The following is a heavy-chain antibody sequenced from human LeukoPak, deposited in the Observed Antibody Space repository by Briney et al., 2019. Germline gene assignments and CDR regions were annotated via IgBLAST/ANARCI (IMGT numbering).Heavy chain of an antibody. Sequence: PGGSLRLSCAASGFTVSSNYMCWVRQAPGNGLEWVSVIYSGGSTYYADSVKGRFTISRDNSKNTLYLQMNSLRAEDTAVYYCAKGGNRYYFDYWGQRTLVTVSS. CDR3: AKGGNRYYFDY. V-gene: IGHV3-53*01. CDR2: IYSGGST. CDR1: GFTVSSNY. J-gene: IGHJ4*02. D-gene: IGHD1-14*01.